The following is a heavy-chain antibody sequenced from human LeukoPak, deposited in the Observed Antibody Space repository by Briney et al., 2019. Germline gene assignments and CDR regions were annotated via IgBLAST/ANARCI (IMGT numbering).Heavy chain of an antibody. D-gene: IGHD6-19*01. J-gene: IGHJ4*02. CDR2: ISSRGDST. CDR1: GFTFSNYA. V-gene: IGHV3-23*01. Sequence: GGSLILSWAASGFTFSNYAMSWVRQAAGRGLEWVSTISSRGDSTHDADSVKGRFTISRDNSKNSLYLQMNSLRAEDTAVYYCAKGPRPDITVAHTLEKWGQGTLVTVSS. CDR3: AKGPRPDITVAHTLEK.